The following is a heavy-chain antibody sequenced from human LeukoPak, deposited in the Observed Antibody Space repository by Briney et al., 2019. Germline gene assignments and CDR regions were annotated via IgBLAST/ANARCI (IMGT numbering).Heavy chain of an antibody. V-gene: IGHV4-59*01. D-gene: IGHD6-13*01. J-gene: IGHJ4*02. CDR3: ARGAAAGDFDY. CDR2: ISYSGST. CDR1: GDSISSYY. Sequence: SETLSLTCTVSGDSISSYYWSWIRQPPGKGLEWIGYISYSGSTNYNPSLKSRVTISIDTSKNQFSLKLSSVTAADTAVYYCARGAAAGDFDYWGQGTLVTVSS.